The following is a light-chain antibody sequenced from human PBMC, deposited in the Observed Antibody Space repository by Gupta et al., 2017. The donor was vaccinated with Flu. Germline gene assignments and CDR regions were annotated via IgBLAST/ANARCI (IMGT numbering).Light chain of an antibody. CDR2: DNT. V-gene: IGLV3-21*02. J-gene: IGLJ3*02. Sequence: GGNDIGTQSVHWYRQRPGQAPVLVVYDNTDRPSGTPERFSGSNSGSAATLTITRVEAGDEADYYCQVWDSSTDSWVFGGGTTLTVL. CDR1: DIGTQS. CDR3: QVWDSSTDSWV.